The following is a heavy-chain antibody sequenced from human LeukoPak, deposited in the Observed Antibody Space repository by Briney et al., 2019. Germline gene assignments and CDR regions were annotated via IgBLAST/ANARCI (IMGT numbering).Heavy chain of an antibody. CDR2: IIPIFGTA. J-gene: IGHJ5*02. CDR1: GGTFSSYA. CDR3: AREVVVAATYNWFDP. D-gene: IGHD2-15*01. Sequence: GSSVKFSCKASGGTFSSYAISWVRQAPGQGLEWMGGIIPIFGTANYAQKFQGRVTITADESTSTAYMELSSLRSEDTAVYYCAREVVVAATYNWFDPWGQGTLVTVSS. V-gene: IGHV1-69*01.